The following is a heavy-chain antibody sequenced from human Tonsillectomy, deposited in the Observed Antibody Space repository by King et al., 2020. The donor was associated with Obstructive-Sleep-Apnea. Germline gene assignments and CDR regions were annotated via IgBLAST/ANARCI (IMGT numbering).Heavy chain of an antibody. CDR1: GFTFSSYS. D-gene: IGHD3-22*01. CDR2: ISSGSSYI. J-gene: IGHJ4*02. CDR3: ARDPTYYHDSSGYYVN. Sequence: VQLVESGGGLVKPGGSLRLSCAASGFTFSSYSMNWVRQAPGKGLEWVSSISSGSSYIYYTDSMKGRFTISRDNAKNSLYLQMNSLRAEDTAVYYCARDPTYYHDSSGYYVNWGQGTLVTVSS. V-gene: IGHV3-21*01.